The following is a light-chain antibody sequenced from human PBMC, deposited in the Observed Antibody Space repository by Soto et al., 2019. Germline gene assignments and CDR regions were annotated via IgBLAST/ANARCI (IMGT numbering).Light chain of an antibody. CDR3: QQYYSVPYT. CDR1: QNILYSSNSKTY. Sequence: DIVMTQSPDSLAVSLGERATINCKSSQNILYSSNSKTYLPWYQQKPGQPPKLLIYWASTRESGVPDRCSGSGFGKDLTRTTSSLQAEGVAVDYGQQYYSVPYTFGQGTKRESK. J-gene: IGKJ2*01. CDR2: WAS. V-gene: IGKV4-1*01.